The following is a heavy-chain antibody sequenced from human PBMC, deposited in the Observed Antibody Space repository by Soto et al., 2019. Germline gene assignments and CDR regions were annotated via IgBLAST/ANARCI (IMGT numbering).Heavy chain of an antibody. Sequence: GSLRLSCAASGFTFRSYSMNWVRQAPGKGLEWVTSISGSGSSIYYADSVKGRFTISRDNAKSSLYLQMNSLRAEDTAVYYCTSARGSSWYFDYWGQGALVTVSS. D-gene: IGHD6-13*01. CDR1: GFTFRSYS. J-gene: IGHJ4*02. V-gene: IGHV3-21*01. CDR2: ISGSGSSI. CDR3: TSARGSSWYFDY.